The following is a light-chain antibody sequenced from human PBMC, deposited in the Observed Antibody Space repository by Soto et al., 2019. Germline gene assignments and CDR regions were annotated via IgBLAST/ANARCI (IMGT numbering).Light chain of an antibody. Sequence: QSVLTQPASVSGSPGQSITISCTGTSSDVGGYNYVSWYQQHPGKAPKLMIYDVSIRPSGVSNRFSGSKSGNTASLTISGLQAEDEADYYCSSYTSSSTYVVFGGGTKVTVL. CDR1: SSDVGGYNY. CDR2: DVS. CDR3: SSYTSSSTYVV. J-gene: IGLJ2*01. V-gene: IGLV2-14*01.